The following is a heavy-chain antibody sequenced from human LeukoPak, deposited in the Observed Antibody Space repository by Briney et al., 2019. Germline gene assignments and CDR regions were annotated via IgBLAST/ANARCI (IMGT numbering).Heavy chain of an antibody. CDR3: ARDYYKQQLDNYYYGMDV. Sequence: GRSLRLSCAASGFTFSSYAMHWVRQAPGKGLEWVAVKSYDGSNKYYADSVKGRFTISRDNSKNTLYLQMNSLRAEDTAVYYCARDYYKQQLDNYYYGMDVWGQGTTVTVSS. CDR2: KSYDGSNK. D-gene: IGHD6-13*01. V-gene: IGHV3-30-3*01. CDR1: GFTFSSYA. J-gene: IGHJ6*02.